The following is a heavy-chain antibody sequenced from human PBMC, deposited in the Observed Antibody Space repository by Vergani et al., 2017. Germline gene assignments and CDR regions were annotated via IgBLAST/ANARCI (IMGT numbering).Heavy chain of an antibody. CDR1: GFTFSSYW. V-gene: IGHV3-7*01. D-gene: IGHD2-2*01. Sequence: EVQLVESGGGLVQPGGSLRLSCAASGFTFSSYWMSWVRQAPGKGLEWVANIKKDGSEKYYVDSVKGRFTISRDNAKNSLYLQMHSLRAEDTAVYYCARTLVVPAAADVWGKGTTVTVSS. J-gene: IGHJ6*04. CDR3: ARTLVVPAAADV. CDR2: IKKDGSEK.